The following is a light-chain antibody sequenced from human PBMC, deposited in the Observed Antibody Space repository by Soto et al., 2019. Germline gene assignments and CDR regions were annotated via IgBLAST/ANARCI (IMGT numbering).Light chain of an antibody. Sequence: EIVLTQSPGTLSLSPGERATLSCRAIQSVSSSYLAWYQQKPGQAPRLLIYGASSRATGIPDRFSGSGSGTDFTLTISRLEPEDFAVYYCQQYGRSPPITFGQGTRLEIK. CDR2: GAS. J-gene: IGKJ5*01. CDR3: QQYGRSPPIT. CDR1: QSVSSSY. V-gene: IGKV3-20*01.